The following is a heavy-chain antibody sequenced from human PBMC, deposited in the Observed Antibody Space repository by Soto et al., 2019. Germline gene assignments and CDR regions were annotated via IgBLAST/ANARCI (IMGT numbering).Heavy chain of an antibody. CDR1: GYTFTSYD. CDR3: ARVFTGRGVKGGGPYYYGMDV. J-gene: IGHJ6*02. CDR2: MNPNSGNT. Sequence: QVQLVQSGAEVKKPGASVKVSCKASGYTFTSYDINWVRQATGQGLEWMGWMNPNSGNTGYAQKFQGRVTMTRNTSISTAYMELSSLRSEDTAVYYCARVFTGRGVKGGGPYYYGMDVWGQGTTVTVSS. V-gene: IGHV1-8*01. D-gene: IGHD3-10*01.